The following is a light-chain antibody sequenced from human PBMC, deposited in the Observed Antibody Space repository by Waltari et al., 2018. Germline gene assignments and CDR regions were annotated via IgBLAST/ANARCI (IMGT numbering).Light chain of an antibody. J-gene: IGLJ3*02. CDR3: SSYTTSNTWV. V-gene: IGLV2-14*01. CDR2: EVT. CDR1: SSDVGGYHH. Sequence: QSALTQPASVSGSPGQSITISCTGTSSDVGGYHHVSWYQHHPGKAPKRMLFEVTDRPSGASNRVSGSKSGNTASLTISGLQAEDEADYYCSSYTTSNTWVFGGGTKVTVL.